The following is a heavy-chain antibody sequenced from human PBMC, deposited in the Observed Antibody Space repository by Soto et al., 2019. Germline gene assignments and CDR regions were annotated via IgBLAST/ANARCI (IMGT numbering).Heavy chain of an antibody. J-gene: IGHJ6*02. Sequence: GGTLRLSCVASGFTFTSYWMSWVRQAPGKGLEWVANIKGDGSEKRYVDSVKGRLTISRDNAKNSVYLQMNSLRVEGTALYYCGRDEVRNGVGVWGQGTTVTVSS. CDR1: GFTFTSYW. V-gene: IGHV3-7*01. CDR2: IKGDGSEK. CDR3: GRDEVRNGVGV.